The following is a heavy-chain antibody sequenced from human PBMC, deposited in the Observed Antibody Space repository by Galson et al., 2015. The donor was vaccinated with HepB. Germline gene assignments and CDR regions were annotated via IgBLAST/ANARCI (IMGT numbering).Heavy chain of an antibody. D-gene: IGHD2-15*01. CDR3: AKDPPRPYCSGGSCYVPYYYYGMDV. J-gene: IGHJ6*02. CDR2: ISGSGGST. V-gene: IGHV3-23*01. CDR1: GFTFSSYA. Sequence: SLRLSCAASGFTFSSYAMSWVRQAPGKGLEWVSAISGSGGSTYYADSVKGRFTNSRDNSKNTLYLQMNSLRAEDTAVYYCAKDPPRPYCSGGSCYVPYYYYGMDVWGQGTTVTVSS.